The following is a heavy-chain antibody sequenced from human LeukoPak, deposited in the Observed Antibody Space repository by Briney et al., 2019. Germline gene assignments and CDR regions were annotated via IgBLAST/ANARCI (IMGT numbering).Heavy chain of an antibody. J-gene: IGHJ6*02. CDR3: ARDPGPRIQGVVVISIYYYYGMDV. D-gene: IGHD3-22*01. Sequence: ETLSLTCTVSGGSVSSDYWSWVRQAPGKGLEWVANIKQDGSEKYYVDSVKGRFTISRDNAKSSLYLQMNSLRAEDTAVYYCARDPGPRIQGVVVISIYYYYGMDVWGQGTTVTVSS. CDR1: GGSVSSDY. CDR2: IKQDGSEK. V-gene: IGHV3-7*01.